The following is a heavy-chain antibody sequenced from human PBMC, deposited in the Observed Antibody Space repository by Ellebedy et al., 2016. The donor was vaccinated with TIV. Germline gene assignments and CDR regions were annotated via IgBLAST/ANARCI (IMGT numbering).Heavy chain of an antibody. V-gene: IGHV4-61*02. CDR3: ARSLTVAGTPDY. Sequence: SETLSLTXTVSGGSISSGSYYWSWIRQPAGKGLEWIGRIYTSGSTNYNPSLKSRVTMSVDTSKNQFSLKLSSVTAADTAVYYCARSLTVAGTPDYWGQGTLVTVSS. CDR1: GGSISSGSYY. J-gene: IGHJ4*02. CDR2: IYTSGST. D-gene: IGHD6-19*01.